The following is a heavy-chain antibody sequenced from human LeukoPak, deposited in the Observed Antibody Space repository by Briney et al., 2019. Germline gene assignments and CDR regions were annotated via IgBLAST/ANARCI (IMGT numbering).Heavy chain of an antibody. J-gene: IGHJ4*02. D-gene: IGHD1-14*01. V-gene: IGHV3-15*05. CDR2: IKTKTEGGTT. CDR3: VRKTIYSEAFDY. CDR1: GFTFSNAW. Sequence: GGSLRLSCAASGFTFSNAWMTWVRQGPGKGLEWVGRIKTKTEGGTTDYAAPVKGRFTISRDDSKNTLYLQMDSLRAEDTAVYYCVRKTIYSEAFDYWGQGTLVTVSS.